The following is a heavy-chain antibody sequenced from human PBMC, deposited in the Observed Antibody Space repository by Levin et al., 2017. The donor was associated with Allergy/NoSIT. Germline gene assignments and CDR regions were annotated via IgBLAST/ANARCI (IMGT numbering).Heavy chain of an antibody. J-gene: IGHJ4*02. Sequence: PGGSLRLSCEASGFIFNDYYMDWVRQAPGKGLEWIGRSRNRGQSFTTEYAASVKGRFTTSRDESKNSLYLHMNSLRTEDTAGYYCVRALLGFNYPFDHGGQGTLVTVSS. CDR1: GFIFNDYY. CDR2: SRNRGQSFTT. CDR3: VRALLGFNYPFDH. V-gene: IGHV3-72*01. D-gene: IGHD5-24*01.